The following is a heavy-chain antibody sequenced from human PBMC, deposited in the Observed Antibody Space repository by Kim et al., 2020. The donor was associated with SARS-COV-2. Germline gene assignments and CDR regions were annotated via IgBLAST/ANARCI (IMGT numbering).Heavy chain of an antibody. CDR3: ARVRQWVWFGSPFFFDI. Sequence: ASVKVSCKASGYTFTSYAMNWVRQAPGQGLEWMGWINTNTGNPTYAQGFTGRFVFSLDTSVSTAYLQISSLKAEDTAVYYCARVRQWVWFGSPFFFDIWGQGTMVTVSS. D-gene: IGHD3-10*01. J-gene: IGHJ3*02. CDR1: GYTFTSYA. V-gene: IGHV7-4-1*02. CDR2: INTNTGNP.